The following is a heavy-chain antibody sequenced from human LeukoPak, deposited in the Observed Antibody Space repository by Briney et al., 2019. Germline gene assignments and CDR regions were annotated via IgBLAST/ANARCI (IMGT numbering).Heavy chain of an antibody. CDR2: IFWNGGKI. V-gene: IGHV3-20*04. CDR1: GFTFDNYA. D-gene: IGHD6-13*01. Sequence: GGSLRLSCTASGFTFDNYAMNWVRQAPGKGLEWVSGIFWNGGKISYADSVKGRFPISRDNARNSLFLQMNSLRAEDTALYYCARDLAADRRGYFDRWGQGTLVIVSS. CDR3: ARDLAADRRGYFDR. J-gene: IGHJ4*02.